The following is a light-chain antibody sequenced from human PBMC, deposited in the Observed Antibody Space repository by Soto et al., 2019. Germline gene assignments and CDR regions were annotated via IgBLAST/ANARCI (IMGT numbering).Light chain of an antibody. V-gene: IGKV1D-13*01. J-gene: IGKJ3*01. CDR1: QGISSA. CDR3: QPFNNYPQT. Sequence: AIQLTQSPSSLSASVGDRVTITCRASQGISSALAWYQQKPGKAPKLLIYDASSLESGVPSRFSGSGSGTDFPLTISSLQPEDFATYSCQPFNNYPQTFGPGTKVDIK. CDR2: DAS.